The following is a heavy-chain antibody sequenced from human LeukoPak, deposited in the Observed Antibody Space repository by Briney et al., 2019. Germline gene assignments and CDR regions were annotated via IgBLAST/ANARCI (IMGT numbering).Heavy chain of an antibody. CDR2: IYYSGST. Sequence: SQTLSLTCTVSGVSISRGGYYWRWLRQHPGKGLEWIGYIYYSGSTYYNPSLKSRVTISVDTSKNQFSLKLSSVTAADTGVYYCARDRFLDVWGQGTTVTVSS. J-gene: IGHJ6*02. D-gene: IGHD3-10*01. CDR1: GVSISRGGYY. CDR3: ARDRFLDV. V-gene: IGHV4-31*03.